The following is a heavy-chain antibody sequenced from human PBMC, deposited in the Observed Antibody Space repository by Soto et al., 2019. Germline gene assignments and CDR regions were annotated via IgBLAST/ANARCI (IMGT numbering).Heavy chain of an antibody. CDR1: GGSISSGGYY. V-gene: IGHV4-31*03. Sequence: SETLSLTCTVSGGSISSGGYYWSWIRQHPGKGLEWIGYIYYSGSTYYNPSLKSRVTISVDTSKNQFSLKLSSVTAADTAVYYCARVLTGTIDWLDPWGQGTLVTVSS. J-gene: IGHJ5*02. CDR2: IYYSGST. CDR3: ARVLTGTIDWLDP. D-gene: IGHD1-7*01.